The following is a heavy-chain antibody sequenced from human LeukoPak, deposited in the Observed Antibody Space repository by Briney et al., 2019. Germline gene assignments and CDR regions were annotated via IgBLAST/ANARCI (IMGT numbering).Heavy chain of an antibody. CDR1: GFTFRNHW. V-gene: IGHV3-74*03. J-gene: IGHJ4*02. Sequence: GGSLRLSCAASGFTFRNHWMHWIRQTPGKGLVWFSRISSDGSSTTYADSVKGRFTISRDNAKNTLYLQMNNLRAEDTAMYYCARDQRVTGRPDIDYWGQGTLVIVSS. CDR2: ISSDGSST. D-gene: IGHD6-6*01. CDR3: ARDQRVTGRPDIDY.